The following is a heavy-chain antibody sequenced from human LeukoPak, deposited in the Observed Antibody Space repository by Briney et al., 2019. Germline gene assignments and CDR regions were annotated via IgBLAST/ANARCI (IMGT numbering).Heavy chain of an antibody. V-gene: IGHV3-23*01. CDR1: GFTFASYA. D-gene: IGHD2-15*01. J-gene: IGHJ4*02. CDR3: GRGILTEDGDY. CDR2: IDKSGGST. Sequence: PGGSLRLSCAASGFTFASYAMTWVRQAPGKGLEWVSTIDKSGGSTYYADSVKGRFTISRDNSKNPMYLQMNSLRAEDTALYYCGRGILTEDGDYWGQGTLVSVSS.